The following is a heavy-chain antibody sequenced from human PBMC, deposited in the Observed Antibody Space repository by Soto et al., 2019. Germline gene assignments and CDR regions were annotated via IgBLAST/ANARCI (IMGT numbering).Heavy chain of an antibody. CDR3: ARGFGLRYFASNWFDP. CDR2: IYYSGST. CDR1: GGSISSGGYY. J-gene: IGHJ5*02. D-gene: IGHD3-9*01. V-gene: IGHV4-31*03. Sequence: QVQLQESGPGLVKPSQTLSLTCTVSGGSISSGGYYWSWIRQHPGKGLEWIGYIYYSGSTYYNPSLKRRVTISVDTSKNQFSLKLSSVTAADTAVYYCARGFGLRYFASNWFDPWGQGTLVTVSS.